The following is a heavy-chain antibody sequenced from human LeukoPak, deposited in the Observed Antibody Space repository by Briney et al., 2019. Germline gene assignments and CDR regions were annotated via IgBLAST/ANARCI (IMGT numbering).Heavy chain of an antibody. CDR1: GGSISSYY. CDR2: IYYSGST. D-gene: IGHD2-2*01. Sequence: SETLSLTCTVSGGSISSYYWSWIRQPPGKGLEWIGYIYYSGSTNYNPSLKSRVTISVDRSKNQFSLKLSSVTAADTAVYYCARVGCSSTSCPPLWGQGTLVTVSS. V-gene: IGHV4-59*12. J-gene: IGHJ4*02. CDR3: ARVGCSSTSCPPL.